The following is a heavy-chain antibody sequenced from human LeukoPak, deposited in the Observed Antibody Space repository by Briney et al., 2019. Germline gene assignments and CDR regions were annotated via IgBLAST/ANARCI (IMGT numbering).Heavy chain of an antibody. V-gene: IGHV1-2*02. CDR3: ARGTSTDNYYMDV. CDR2: INPNSGGT. D-gene: IGHD3-3*02. J-gene: IGHJ6*03. CDR1: GYTFTDYY. Sequence: ASVKVSCKASGYTFTDYYMHWVRQAPGQGLEWMGWINPNSGGTNYAQKFQGRVTMTRDTSISTAYMELSRLRSDDTAVYYCARGTSTDNYYMDVWGKGTTVSVSS.